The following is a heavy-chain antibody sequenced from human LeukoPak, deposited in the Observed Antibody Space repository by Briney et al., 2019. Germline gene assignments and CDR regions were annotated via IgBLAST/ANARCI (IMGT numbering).Heavy chain of an antibody. J-gene: IGHJ5*02. CDR1: GGSISSYY. CDR2: IYTSGST. Sequence: PSETLSLTCTVSGGSISSYYWSWIRQPAGKGLEWIGRIYTSGSTNYNPSLKSRVTMSVDTSKNQFSLKLSSVTAADTAVYYCARRYYDFWSGYSTNWFDPWGQGTLVTVSS. D-gene: IGHD3-3*01. CDR3: ARRYYDFWSGYSTNWFDP. V-gene: IGHV4-4*07.